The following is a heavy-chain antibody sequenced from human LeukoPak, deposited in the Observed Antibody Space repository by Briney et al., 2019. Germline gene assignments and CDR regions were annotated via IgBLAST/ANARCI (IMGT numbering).Heavy chain of an antibody. D-gene: IGHD6-6*01. Sequence: SETLSLTCTVSGGSISSSSYYWGWVRQRPGRGVEGLGSIYYSGSTYYNPSLKSRVTISVDTSKNQFSLKLSSVTAADTAVYYCARHRGSSSNFDYWGQGTLVTVSS. V-gene: IGHV4-39*01. CDR2: IYYSGST. J-gene: IGHJ4*02. CDR1: GGSISSSSYY. CDR3: ARHRGSSSNFDY.